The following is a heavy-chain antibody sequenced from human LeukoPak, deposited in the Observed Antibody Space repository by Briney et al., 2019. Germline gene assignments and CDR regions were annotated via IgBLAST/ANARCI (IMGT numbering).Heavy chain of an antibody. CDR1: GGSISSYY. D-gene: IGHD3-3*01. J-gene: IGHJ5*02. V-gene: IGHV4-59*01. CDR3: ARVGQREDYDFWSGYLNWFDP. Sequence: SETLSLTCTVSGGSISSYYWSWIRQPPGKGLEWIGYIYYSGSTNYNPSLTSRVTISVDTSKNQFSLKLSSVTAADTAVYYCARVGQREDYDFWSGYLNWFDPWGQGTLVTVSS. CDR2: IYYSGST.